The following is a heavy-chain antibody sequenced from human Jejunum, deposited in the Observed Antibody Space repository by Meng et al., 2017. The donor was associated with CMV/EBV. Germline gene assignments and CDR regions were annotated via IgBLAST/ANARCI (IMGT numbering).Heavy chain of an antibody. J-gene: IGHJ4*02. D-gene: IGHD5-24*01. CDR3: ARDEGGWLTAPDY. CDR1: GGTFSSYT. CDR2: IIPILGIA. V-gene: IGHV1-69*08. Sequence: QAQLVQSGAEVKKPGSSVKVSFKASGGTFSSYTISWVRQAPGQGLEWMGRIIPILGIANYAQKFQGRVTITADKSTSTAYMELSSLRSEDTAVYYCARDEGGWLTAPDYWGQGTLVTVSS.